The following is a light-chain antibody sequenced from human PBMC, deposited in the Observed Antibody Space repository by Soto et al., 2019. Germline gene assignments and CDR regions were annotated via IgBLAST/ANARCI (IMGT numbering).Light chain of an antibody. CDR1: QSISSY. CDR2: AAS. Sequence: DVQMTESPSTLSSLGGDRITITGRASQSISSYLNWYQQKPGKAPKLLIYAASSLQSGVPSRFSGSGSGTEFTLTISSLQPDDFATYYCQHYNSYGRFGQGTKVDI. J-gene: IGKJ1*01. V-gene: IGKV1-5*01. CDR3: QHYNSYGR.